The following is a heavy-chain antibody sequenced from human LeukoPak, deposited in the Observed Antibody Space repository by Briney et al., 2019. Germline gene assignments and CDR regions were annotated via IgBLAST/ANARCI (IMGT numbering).Heavy chain of an antibody. J-gene: IGHJ4*02. Sequence: GASVKVSCKASGGTFSSYAISWVRQAPGQGFEWMGIINPSGGSTSYAQKFQGRVTMTRDTSTSTVYMELSSLRSEDTAVYYCATTDGGYYSRFYWGQGTLVTVSS. CDR1: GGTFSSYA. V-gene: IGHV1-46*01. D-gene: IGHD3-22*01. CDR3: ATTDGGYYSRFY. CDR2: INPSGGST.